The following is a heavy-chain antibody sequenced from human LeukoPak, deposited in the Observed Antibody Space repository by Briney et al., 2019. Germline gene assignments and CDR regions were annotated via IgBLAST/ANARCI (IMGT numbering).Heavy chain of an antibody. CDR1: GYTFTSYY. CDR2: INPSGGST. J-gene: IGHJ3*02. V-gene: IGHV1-46*01. CDR3: AREAPGTPDAFDI. Sequence: ASVKVSCKASGYTFTSYYMHWVRQAPGQGLEWMGIINPSGGSTSYAQKFQGRVTMTRDTSTSTVYMELSGLRSEDTAVYYCAREAPGTPDAFDIWGQGTMVTVSS. D-gene: IGHD1-14*01.